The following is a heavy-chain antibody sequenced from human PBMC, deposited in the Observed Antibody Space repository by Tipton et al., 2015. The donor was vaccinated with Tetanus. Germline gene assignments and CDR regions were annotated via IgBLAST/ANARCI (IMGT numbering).Heavy chain of an antibody. CDR3: ARSLVDTLGVYYDIWTGYYNDY. CDR2: IYPGDSDT. D-gene: IGHD3-9*01. J-gene: IGHJ4*02. V-gene: IGHV5-51*01. CDR1: GYSFTSYW. Sequence: QLVQSGAEVKKPGESLKISCKGSGYSFTSYWIGWVRQMPGKGLEGMGIIYPGDSDTRYSPSFQGQVTISADKSISTAYLQWSSLKASDSAMYYCARSLVDTLGVYYDIWTGYYNDYWGQGTLVTVSS.